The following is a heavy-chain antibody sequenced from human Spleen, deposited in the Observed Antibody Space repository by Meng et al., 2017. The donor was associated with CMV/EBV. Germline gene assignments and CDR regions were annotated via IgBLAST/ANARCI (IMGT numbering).Heavy chain of an antibody. V-gene: IGHV4-34*01. CDR1: GSFSGYY. Sequence: TLSLTCGVGSFSGYYWTWIRQSPRKGLEWIGSIYYSGSTYYNPSLKSRVTISVDTSRNQFSLRLTSVTATDTAVYYCARISSWYFDYWGQRTLVTVSS. D-gene: IGHD2-2*01. CDR2: IYYSGST. CDR3: ARISSWYFDY. J-gene: IGHJ4*02.